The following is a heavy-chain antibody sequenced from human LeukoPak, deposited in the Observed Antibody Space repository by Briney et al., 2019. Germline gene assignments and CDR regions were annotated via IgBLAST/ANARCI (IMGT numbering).Heavy chain of an antibody. V-gene: IGHV3-21*01. J-gene: IGHJ3*02. CDR2: ISSSSSYI. D-gene: IGHD3-22*01. CDR1: GFTFSSYS. CDR3: ARAPTDYYDSSGPYAFDI. Sequence: GSLRLSCAASGFTFSSYSMNWVRPAPGKGLEWVSSISSSSSYIYYADSVKGRFTISRDNAKNSLYLQMNSLRAEDTAVYYCARAPTDYYDSSGPYAFDIWGQGTMVTVSS.